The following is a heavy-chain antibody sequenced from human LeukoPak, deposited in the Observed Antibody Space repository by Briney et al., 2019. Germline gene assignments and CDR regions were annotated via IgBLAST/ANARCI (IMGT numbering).Heavy chain of an antibody. CDR3: ARVAKNYYDSSGLDY. CDR1: GGPISSSSYY. J-gene: IGHJ4*02. Sequence: SETLSLTCTVSGGPISSSSYYWGWIRRPPGKGLEWIGSIYYSGSTYYNPSLKSRVTISVDTSKNQFSLKLSSVTAADTAVYYCARVAKNYYDSSGLDYWGQGTLVTVSS. V-gene: IGHV4-39*07. D-gene: IGHD3-22*01. CDR2: IYYSGST.